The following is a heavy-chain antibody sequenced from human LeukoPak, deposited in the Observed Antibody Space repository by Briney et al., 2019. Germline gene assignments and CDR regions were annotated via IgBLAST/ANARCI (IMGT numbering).Heavy chain of an antibody. CDR2: IYTSGST. CDR3: AGQISGSSHFDY. Sequence: SETLSLTCTVSGGSISSYYWSWIRQPAGKGLEWIGRIYTSGSTNYNPSLKSRVTMSADTSKNQFSLKLSSVTAADTAVYYCAGQISGSSHFDYWGQGTLVTVSS. V-gene: IGHV4-4*07. CDR1: GGSISSYY. J-gene: IGHJ4*02. D-gene: IGHD1-26*01.